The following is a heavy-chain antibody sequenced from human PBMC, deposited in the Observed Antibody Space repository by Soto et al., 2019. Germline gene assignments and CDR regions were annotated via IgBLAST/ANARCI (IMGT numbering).Heavy chain of an antibody. D-gene: IGHD2-2*01. CDR3: AKGNYQLLGPDYGMDV. V-gene: IGHV3-30*18. J-gene: IGHJ6*02. CDR1: GFTFSSYG. CDR2: ISYDGSNK. Sequence: QVQLVESGGGVVQPGRSLRLSCAASGFTFSSYGMHWVRQAPGKGLEWVAVISYDGSNKYYADSVKGRFTISRDNSKNTLYLQMNSLRAEDTAVYYCAKGNYQLLGPDYGMDVWGQGTTVTVSS.